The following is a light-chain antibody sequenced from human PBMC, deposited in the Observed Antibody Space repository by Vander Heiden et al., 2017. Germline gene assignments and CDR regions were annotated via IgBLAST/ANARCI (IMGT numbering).Light chain of an antibody. J-gene: IGLJ3*02. CDR3: QTWDTGIRV. Sequence: QLVLTQSPSASASLGASVTLTFTLSSWPSNYAIAWPPQQPEKGPRYFMKLNTDGSHSKGNGIPDRFSGSSSGAERYLTIASLQAEDEAYYYCQTWDTGIRVFGGGTKLTVL. CDR1: SWPSNYA. V-gene: IGLV4-69*01. CDR2: LNTDGSH.